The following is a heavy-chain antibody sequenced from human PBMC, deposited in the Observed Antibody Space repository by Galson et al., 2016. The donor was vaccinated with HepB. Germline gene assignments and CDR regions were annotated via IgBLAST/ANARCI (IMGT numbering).Heavy chain of an antibody. Sequence: CAISGDSVSSNSVAWNWIRQSPSGGLEWLGRTYKNYATSVKSRITINSDTSKNQFSLHLNSVTPDDTAVYYCARGIWNSFDVWGQGTVVTVSS. J-gene: IGHJ3*01. CDR2: TYK. CDR1: GDSVSSNSVA. D-gene: IGHD2-15*01. V-gene: IGHV6-1*01. CDR3: ARGIWNSFDV.